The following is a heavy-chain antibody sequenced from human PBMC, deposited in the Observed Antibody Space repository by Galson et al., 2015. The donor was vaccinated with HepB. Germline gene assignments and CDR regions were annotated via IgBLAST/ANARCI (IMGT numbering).Heavy chain of an antibody. D-gene: IGHD2-2*01. J-gene: IGHJ6*03. CDR3: TTDVGHDVVVVPGGYYMDV. CDR2: IKSNTYGGKT. V-gene: IGHV3-15*01. Sequence: SLRLSCAASGFTFSNDWMSWVRQAPGKGLEWVGRIKSNTYGGKTDYAAPVKGSFTISRDDSKNTLYLQMNRLKTEDTAVYYCTTDVGHDVVVVPGGYYMDVWGKVTTVTVSS. CDR1: GFTFSNDW.